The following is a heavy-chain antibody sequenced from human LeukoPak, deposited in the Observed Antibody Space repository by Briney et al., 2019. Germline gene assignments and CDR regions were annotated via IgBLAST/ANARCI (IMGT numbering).Heavy chain of an antibody. Sequence: SETLSLTCAVYGGSFSDYYWSWIRQPPGKGLEWIGEINHSGSTNYNPSLKSRVTISVDTSKNQFSLKLSSVTAADTAVYYCARVTVETTLDYWGQGTLVTVSP. J-gene: IGHJ4*02. CDR1: GGSFSDYY. D-gene: IGHD4-17*01. CDR3: ARVTVETTLDY. CDR2: INHSGST. V-gene: IGHV4-34*01.